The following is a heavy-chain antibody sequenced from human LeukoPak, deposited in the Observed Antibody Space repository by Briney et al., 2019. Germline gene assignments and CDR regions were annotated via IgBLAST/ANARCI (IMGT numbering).Heavy chain of an antibody. CDR2: IYPGDSGT. CDR3: AGAAAAQNWFDP. Sequence: GESLKISCKGSGYSFTSHWIGWVRQMPGKGLEWMGIIYPGDSGTRYSPSFQGQVTISADKSISTAYLQWRSLKASDTAMYYCAGAAAAQNWFDPWGQGTLVTVSS. D-gene: IGHD6-13*01. CDR1: GYSFTSHW. V-gene: IGHV5-51*06. J-gene: IGHJ5*02.